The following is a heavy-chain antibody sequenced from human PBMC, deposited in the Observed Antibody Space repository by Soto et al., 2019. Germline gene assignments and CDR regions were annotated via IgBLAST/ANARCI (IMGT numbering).Heavy chain of an antibody. CDR2: ISYDGSNK. D-gene: IGHD6-13*01. Sequence: GGSLRLSCAASGFTFSSYGMHWVRQAPGKGLEWVAVISYDGSNKYYADSVKGRFTISRDNSKNTLYLQMNSLRAEDTAVYYCAKDLGAADWGFEPWGKGTLVTVSS. CDR1: GFTFSSYG. J-gene: IGHJ5*02. V-gene: IGHV3-30*18. CDR3: AKDLGAADWGFEP.